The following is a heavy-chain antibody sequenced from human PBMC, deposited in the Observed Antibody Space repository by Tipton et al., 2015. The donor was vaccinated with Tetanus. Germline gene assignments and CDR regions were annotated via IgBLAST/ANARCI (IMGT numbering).Heavy chain of an antibody. D-gene: IGHD4-17*01. V-gene: IGHV4-31*11. CDR3: ARGGNEYGDPPDY. J-gene: IGHJ4*02. Sequence: LRLSCAVSGISIGSANYYWSWIRHHPRKGLEWIGYIYYRGSIHYNPSLQSRVFISLDTSANQFTLKLNSVTAADTAVYYCARGGNEYGDPPDYWGRGTLVIVSS. CDR1: GISIGSANYY. CDR2: IYYRGSI.